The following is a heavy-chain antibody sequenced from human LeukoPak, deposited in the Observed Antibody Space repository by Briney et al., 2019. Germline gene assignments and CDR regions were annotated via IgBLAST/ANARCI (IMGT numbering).Heavy chain of an antibody. Sequence: SETLPLTCAVYGGSFSGYYWSWIRQPPGKGLEWIGEINHSGSTNYNPSLKSRVTISVDTSKNQFSLKLSSVTAADTAVYYCARSSRVDSSGYYTYYYYGMDVWGQGTTVTVSS. CDR2: INHSGST. D-gene: IGHD3-22*01. J-gene: IGHJ6*02. CDR3: ARSSRVDSSGYYTYYYYGMDV. V-gene: IGHV4-34*01. CDR1: GGSFSGYY.